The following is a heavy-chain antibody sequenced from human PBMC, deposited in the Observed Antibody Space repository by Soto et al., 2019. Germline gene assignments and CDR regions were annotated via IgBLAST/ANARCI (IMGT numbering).Heavy chain of an antibody. Sequence: DVQLLESGGHLVQPGGSLRLSCAASGFTFSSYAMSWVRHAPGKGLEWVSSVSAGGDMTYYSDSVKGRFTISRDNSNNALFLQMNSLRIEDTALYYCARGDRGGSGSPASYYYSGLDVWGQGTTVTVS. J-gene: IGHJ6*02. V-gene: IGHV3-23*01. CDR3: ARGDRGGSGSPASYYYSGLDV. D-gene: IGHD3-10*01. CDR1: GFTFSSYA. CDR2: VSAGGDMT.